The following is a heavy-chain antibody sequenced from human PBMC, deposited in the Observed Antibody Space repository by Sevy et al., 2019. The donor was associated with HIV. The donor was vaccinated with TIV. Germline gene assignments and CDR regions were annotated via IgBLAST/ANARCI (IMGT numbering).Heavy chain of an antibody. CDR2: IKSEFDGGAI. J-gene: IGHJ6*02. V-gene: IGHV3-15*01. CDR1: GFTFSSAW. CDR3: ITDPAYRGYDEEVINYYFYGMDV. Sequence: GGSLRLSCTASGFTFSSAWMSWVRQAPGKGLEWVGRIKSEFDGGAIDYAAPVKGRFSISREDSKITVYLQMNSLKTDDTAVYYCITDPAYRGYDEEVINYYFYGMDVWGQGTTVTVSS. D-gene: IGHD3-22*01.